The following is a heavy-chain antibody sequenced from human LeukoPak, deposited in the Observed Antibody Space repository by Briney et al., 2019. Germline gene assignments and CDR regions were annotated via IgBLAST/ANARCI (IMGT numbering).Heavy chain of an antibody. CDR3: ARGNREGFWAPFTD. V-gene: IGHV1-69*13. D-gene: IGHD3-3*01. J-gene: IGHJ4*02. Sequence: ASVKVSCKASGGTFSSYAISWVRQAPGQGLERMGGIIPIFGTANYAQKLQGRVTITADESTSTAYMELSSLRSEDTAVYYCARGNREGFWAPFTDWGQGTLVTVSS. CDR2: IIPIFGTA. CDR1: GGTFSSYA.